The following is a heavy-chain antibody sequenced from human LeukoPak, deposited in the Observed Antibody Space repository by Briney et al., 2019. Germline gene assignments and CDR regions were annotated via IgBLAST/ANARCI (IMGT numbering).Heavy chain of an antibody. CDR3: ARGSFGVFDY. V-gene: IGHV3-48*02. D-gene: IGHD3-10*01. CDR1: GFTFTDYS. J-gene: IGHJ4*02. CDR2: MNSDGSHI. Sequence: GGSLRLSCAASGFTFTDYSMNWVGQAQGKGLEWVSSMNSDGSHIYHAGSVEGRFTISRDNARNSLYLQMNGLRDEDTAVYYCARGSFGVFDYWGQGILVTVSS.